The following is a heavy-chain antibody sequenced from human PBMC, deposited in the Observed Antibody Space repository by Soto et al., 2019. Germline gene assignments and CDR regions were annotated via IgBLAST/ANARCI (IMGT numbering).Heavy chain of an antibody. CDR1: VGSVSGYY. CDR2: INHSGST. D-gene: IGHD2-15*01. CDR3: ARAPLGLLIPFDY. Sequence: SESLSLTCAVYVGSVSGYYWSWIREPPGKGLEWIGEINHSGSTNYNPSLKSRVTISVDTSKNQFSLKLSSVTAADTAVYYCARAPLGLLIPFDYWGQGTLVTVSS. J-gene: IGHJ4*02. V-gene: IGHV4-34*01.